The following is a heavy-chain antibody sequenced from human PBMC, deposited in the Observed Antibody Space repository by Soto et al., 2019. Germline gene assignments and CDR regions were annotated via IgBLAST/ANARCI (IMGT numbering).Heavy chain of an antibody. Sequence: SETLSLTCTVSGGSISSGDHYWSWLRQPPGRGLEWIGYISYSGSTYYNPSLKSRLAISVDTSKNQFSLRLSSVTAADTAVYYCARDRGSGTYYELDYWGQGTLVTVSS. CDR1: GGSISSGDHY. J-gene: IGHJ4*02. CDR2: ISYSGST. V-gene: IGHV4-30-4*01. CDR3: ARDRGSGTYYELDY. D-gene: IGHD1-26*01.